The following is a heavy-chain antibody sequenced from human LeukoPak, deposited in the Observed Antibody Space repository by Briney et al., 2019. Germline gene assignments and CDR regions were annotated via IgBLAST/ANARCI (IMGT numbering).Heavy chain of an antibody. D-gene: IGHD3-10*01. V-gene: IGHV4-30-2*01. CDR3: ARQSLGSYYYGMDV. CDR1: GFTFSSYW. CDR2: IYHSGST. J-gene: IGHJ6*02. Sequence: LRLSCAASGFTFSSYWMHWIRQPPGKGLEWIGYIYHSGSTYYNPSLKSRVTISVDRSKNQFSLKLSSVTAADTAVYYCARQSLGSYYYGMDVWGQGTTVTVSS.